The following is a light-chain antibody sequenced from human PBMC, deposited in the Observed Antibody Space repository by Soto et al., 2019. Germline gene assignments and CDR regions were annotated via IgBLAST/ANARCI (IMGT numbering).Light chain of an antibody. Sequence: QSVLTQPPSASGTPGQRVTISCSGSSSNIGSNTVNWYQQLPGTAPKLLIYSNNQRPSGVPDRFSGSKSGTSASLAISGLQSEDEADYYCAAWDDSLNGRGVFGTGTKVIVL. CDR3: AAWDDSLNGRGV. CDR1: SSNIGSNT. J-gene: IGLJ1*01. V-gene: IGLV1-44*01. CDR2: SNN.